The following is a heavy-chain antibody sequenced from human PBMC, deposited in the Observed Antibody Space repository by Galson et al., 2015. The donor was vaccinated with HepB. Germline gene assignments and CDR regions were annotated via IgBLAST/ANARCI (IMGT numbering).Heavy chain of an antibody. CDR3: AREPSRCNRCSDY. CDR2: INSDGSLT. D-gene: IGHD1-14*01. J-gene: IGHJ4*02. CDR1: GLTFSSDW. Sequence: SLRLSCAASGLTFSSDWMHWVRQGPGKGLEWVSRINSDGSLTNYADSVKRRFTISRDNAKNTLYLQMNSLRAEDSAVYYCAREPSRCNRCSDYWGRGTLVTVSS. V-gene: IGHV3-74*01.